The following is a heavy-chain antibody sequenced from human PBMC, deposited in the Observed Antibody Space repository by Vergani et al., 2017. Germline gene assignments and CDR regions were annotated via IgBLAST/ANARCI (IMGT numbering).Heavy chain of an antibody. Sequence: QVQLQESGPGLVKPSQTLSLTCTVSGGSISSGSYYWSWIRQPAGKGLEWIGRIYTSGSTNYNPSLKSRVTISVDTSKNQFSLKLSSVTAADTAVYYCARDARGRFDPWGQGTLVTVSS. CDR1: GGSISSGSYY. J-gene: IGHJ5*02. CDR3: ARDARGRFDP. CDR2: IYTSGST. V-gene: IGHV4-61*02. D-gene: IGHD3-10*01.